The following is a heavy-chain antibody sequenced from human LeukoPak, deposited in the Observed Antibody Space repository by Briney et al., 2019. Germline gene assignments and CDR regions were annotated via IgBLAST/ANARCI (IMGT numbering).Heavy chain of an antibody. Sequence: GGALRLSCAASGFTYSSYAMSWVHQAPGKEPEWVSAISGSGGSTYYADSVKGRFTISRDNSKNTLYLQMNSLRAEDTAVYYCAKDQKVGYDFWSGLYYFDYWGQGTLVTVSS. J-gene: IGHJ4*02. CDR1: GFTYSSYA. D-gene: IGHD3-3*01. V-gene: IGHV3-23*01. CDR3: AKDQKVGYDFWSGLYYFDY. CDR2: ISGSGGST.